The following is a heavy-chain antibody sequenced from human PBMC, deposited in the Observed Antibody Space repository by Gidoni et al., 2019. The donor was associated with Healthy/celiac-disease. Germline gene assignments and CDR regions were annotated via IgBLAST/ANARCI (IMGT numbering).Heavy chain of an antibody. CDR2: IYYSGST. CDR1: GGSISSGGYY. J-gene: IGHJ3*02. CDR3: ARDDIWFGELSGAFDI. D-gene: IGHD3-10*01. V-gene: IGHV4-31*03. Sequence: QLQESGPGLVKPSQTLSLTCTVSGGSISSGGYYWSWIRQHPGKGLEWIGYIYYSGSTYYNPSLKSRVTISVDTSKNQFSLKLSSVTAADTAVYYCARDDIWFGELSGAFDIWGQGTMVTVSS.